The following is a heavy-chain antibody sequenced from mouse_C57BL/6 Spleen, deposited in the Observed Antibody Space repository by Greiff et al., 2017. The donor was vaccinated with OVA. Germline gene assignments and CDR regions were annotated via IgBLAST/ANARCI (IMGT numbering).Heavy chain of an antibody. D-gene: IGHD1-1*02. V-gene: IGHV3-8*01. CDR1: GYSITSDY. Sequence: EVKLLESGPGLAKPSPTLSLSCSVTGYSITSDYWNWIRKFPGNKLEYMGDISYSGSTYYNPSLKSRISITGETSKKQYYLQWNSVTTEDTATYYGAGFGDGGYYFDYWGQGTTLTVSS. J-gene: IGHJ2*01. CDR2: ISYSGST. CDR3: AGFGDGGYYFDY.